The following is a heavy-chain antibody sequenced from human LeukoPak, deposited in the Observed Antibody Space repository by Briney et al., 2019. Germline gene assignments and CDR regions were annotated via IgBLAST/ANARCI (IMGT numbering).Heavy chain of an antibody. CDR3: APGKGIENPSFGY. D-gene: IGHD1-14*01. CDR1: GFTFSNAW. V-gene: IGHV3-15*05. CDR2: VKSRGGGGAT. J-gene: IGHJ4*02. Sequence: PGGSLRLSCAASGFTFSNAWMSWVRQAPGKGLEWVGRVKSRGGGGATDYAAPVKGRFTISRDESKNAVDLQMNSLKTEDTAVYYCAPGKGIENPSFGYWGQGTLVTVSS.